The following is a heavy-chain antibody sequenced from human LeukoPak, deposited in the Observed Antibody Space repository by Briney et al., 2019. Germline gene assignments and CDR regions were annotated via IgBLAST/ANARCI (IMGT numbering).Heavy chain of an antibody. V-gene: IGHV1-69*10. CDR2: VLPVLGSP. D-gene: IGHD3-10*01. Sequence: GASVKLSCKASGDTFSSHTIAWVRQAPGQGLEWMGGVLPVLGSPDYAHKFQGRVSITADESTNTAYMELSSLTVEDSAIYYCARARLPNTSGSWIASWGQGTLVTVSS. CDR3: ARARLPNTSGSWIAS. CDR1: GDTFSSHT. J-gene: IGHJ4*02.